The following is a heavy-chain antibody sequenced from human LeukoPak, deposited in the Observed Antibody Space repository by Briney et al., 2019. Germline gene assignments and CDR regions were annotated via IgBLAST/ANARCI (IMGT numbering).Heavy chain of an antibody. CDR3: AKDALESVAGTLHFDY. D-gene: IGHD6-19*01. CDR1: GFTFSSYS. V-gene: IGHV3-23*01. J-gene: IGHJ4*02. CDR2: ISGSGGST. Sequence: PGGSLRLSCAASGFTFSSYSMNWVRQAPGKGLEWVSAISGSGGSTYYADSVKGRFTISRDNSKNTLYLQMNSLRAEDTAVYYCAKDALESVAGTLHFDYWGQGTLVTVSS.